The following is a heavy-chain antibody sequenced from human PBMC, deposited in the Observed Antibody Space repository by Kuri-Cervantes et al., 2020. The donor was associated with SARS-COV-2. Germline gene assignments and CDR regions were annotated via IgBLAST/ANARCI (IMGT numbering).Heavy chain of an antibody. CDR1: GFALTGFH. J-gene: IGHJ3*02. Sequence: ASVKVSCKASGFALTGFHLHWVRQALGQGLEWMGWINLNSGSTQYAQEFHGRVAMTRDMSINTGYMELGSLRSDDTAVYYCAREGGGDPLVLGFGVVIHDAFDIWGQGTMVTVSS. CDR2: INLNSGST. D-gene: IGHD3-3*01. V-gene: IGHV1-2*02. CDR3: AREGGGDPLVLGFGVVIHDAFDI.